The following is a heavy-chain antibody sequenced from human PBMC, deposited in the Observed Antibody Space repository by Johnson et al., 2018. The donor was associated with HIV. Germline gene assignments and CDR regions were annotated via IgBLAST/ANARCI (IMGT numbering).Heavy chain of an antibody. Sequence: VQLVESGGGVVQPGGSLRLSCAASGFTFSSYWMTWVRQAPGKGLEWVGQIKRKTDGGTTDYSAPVKVRFIISSDDSENTLYRQMNSLKTEDTAKYYCTTLGYTTRPRAFDIWGQGTVVTVSS. CDR2: IKRKTDGGTT. CDR1: GFTFSSYW. V-gene: IGHV3-15*01. D-gene: IGHD6-13*01. J-gene: IGHJ3*02. CDR3: TTLGYTTRPRAFDI.